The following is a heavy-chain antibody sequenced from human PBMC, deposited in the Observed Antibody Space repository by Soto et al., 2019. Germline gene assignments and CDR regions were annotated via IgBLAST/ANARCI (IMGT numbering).Heavy chain of an antibody. CDR2: IYYSGST. V-gene: IGHV4-39*01. Sequence: QLQLQESGPGLVKPSETLSLTCTVSGGSISSSSYYWGWIRQPPGKGLEWIGSIYYSGSTYYNPSLRSRVTISVDTSQNQFYLKLSSVTAADTAVYYCARRYCSGGSCYPTKSAEYFQHWGQGTLVTVSS. D-gene: IGHD2-15*01. CDR1: GGSISSSSYY. CDR3: ARRYCSGGSCYPTKSAEYFQH. J-gene: IGHJ1*01.